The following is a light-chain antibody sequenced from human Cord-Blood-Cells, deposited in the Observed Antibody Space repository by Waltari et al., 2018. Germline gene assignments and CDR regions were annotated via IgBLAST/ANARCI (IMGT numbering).Light chain of an antibody. V-gene: IGLV2-11*01. Sequence: QSALTQPRSVSGSPGQSVTISCTGTSSDVGGYNYVSWYQQHPGKAPKLMIYDVSKRPSGVPVRFSGSKSGNTASLTISGLQAEDEADYYCCSYAGSYTLVFGTGTKVTVL. J-gene: IGLJ1*01. CDR1: SSDVGGYNY. CDR2: DVS. CDR3: CSYAGSYTLV.